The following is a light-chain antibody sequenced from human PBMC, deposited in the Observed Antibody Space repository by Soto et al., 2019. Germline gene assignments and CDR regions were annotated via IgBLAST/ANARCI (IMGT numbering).Light chain of an antibody. CDR1: QSVSSN. CDR2: GAS. Sequence: EIVMPQSPATLSVPPGERATLSGRASQSVSSNLAWYQQTPGQAPRLLIYGASTRATGIPARFSGRWSGTEFTLSISSLQSGDFAVYYCQQYNNWPLTFGGGTKVEIK. CDR3: QQYNNWPLT. V-gene: IGKV3-15*01. J-gene: IGKJ4*01.